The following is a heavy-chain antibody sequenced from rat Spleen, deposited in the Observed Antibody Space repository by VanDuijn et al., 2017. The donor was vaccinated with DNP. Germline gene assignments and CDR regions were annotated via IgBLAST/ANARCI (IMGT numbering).Heavy chain of an antibody. D-gene: IGHD1-12*02. Sequence: EVQLVESGGGLVQPGRSLKLSCSASGFTFSNYGMGWVRQAPTKGLEWVASITNSGGSTFYRDSVKGRFTISRDFAKSTLYLQMNSLRSEDMATYYCVRPDYYAGSYPFFWGPGTMVTVSS. CDR3: VRPDYYAGSYPFF. J-gene: IGHJ1*01. V-gene: IGHV5S13*01. CDR1: GFTFSNYG. CDR2: ITNSGGST.